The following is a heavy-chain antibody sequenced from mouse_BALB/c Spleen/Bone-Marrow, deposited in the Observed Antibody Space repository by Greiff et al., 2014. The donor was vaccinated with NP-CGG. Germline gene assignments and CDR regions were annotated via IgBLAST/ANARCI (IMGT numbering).Heavy chain of an antibody. CDR2: ISSGSSTI. V-gene: IGHV5-17*02. J-gene: IGHJ4*01. Sequence: EVQLVESGGGLVQPGGSRKLPCAASGFTFSSFGMHWVRQAPEKGLEWVAYISSGSSTIYYADTVKGRFTISRDNPKNTLFLQMTSLRSEDTAMYYCATGTRAMDYWGQGTSVTVSS. D-gene: IGHD4-1*01. CDR1: GFTFSSFG. CDR3: ATGTRAMDY.